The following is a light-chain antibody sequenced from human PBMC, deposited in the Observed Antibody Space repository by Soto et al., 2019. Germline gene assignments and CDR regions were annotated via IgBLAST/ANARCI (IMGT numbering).Light chain of an antibody. CDR2: DVS. CDR3: QQYNTSPWT. J-gene: IGKJ1*01. Sequence: DIQMTQSPSTLSASVGDRVTITCRASESVSTWLAWYQQKPGKAPKFLIYDVSSLESGVPSRFSGSGSGTEFTLTISNLQPDDFATYYCQQYNTSPWTFGQGTKV. CDR1: ESVSTW. V-gene: IGKV1-5*01.